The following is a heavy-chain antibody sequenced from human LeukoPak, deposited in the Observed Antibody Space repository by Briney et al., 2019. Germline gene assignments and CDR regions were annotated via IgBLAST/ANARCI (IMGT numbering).Heavy chain of an antibody. D-gene: IGHD6-6*01. CDR3: ASHAAQRVAFDI. J-gene: IGHJ3*02. CDR1: GGTFSSYA. Sequence: SVKVSCKASGGTFSSYAISWVRQAPGQGLEWMGGIIPIFGTANYAQKFQGRVTITADKSTSTAYMALSSLRSEDTAVYYCASHAAQRVAFDIWGQGTMVTVSS. CDR2: IIPIFGTA. V-gene: IGHV1-69*06.